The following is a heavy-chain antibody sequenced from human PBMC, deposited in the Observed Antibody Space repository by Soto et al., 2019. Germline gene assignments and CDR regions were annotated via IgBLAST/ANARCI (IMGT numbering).Heavy chain of an antibody. V-gene: IGHV1-3*05. CDR1: GYTFTSYA. CDR2: INAGNGNT. Sequence: QVQLVQSGAEEKKPGASVKVSCKASGYTFTSYAMHWVRQAPGQRLEWMGWINAGNGNTKYSQKFQGRVTITRDTSVSTAYMERSRLRSADTAVYYCAGGKAAAGSSSRFEHWGQGTLVTVSS. CDR3: AGGKAAAGSSSRFEH. D-gene: IGHD6-13*01. J-gene: IGHJ4*02.